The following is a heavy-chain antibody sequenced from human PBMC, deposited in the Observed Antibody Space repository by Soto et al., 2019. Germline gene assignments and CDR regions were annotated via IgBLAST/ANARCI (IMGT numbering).Heavy chain of an antibody. V-gene: IGHV4-30-4*01. J-gene: IGHJ4*02. CDR1: GGSISSGDYY. Sequence: PSETLSLTCTVSGGSISSGDYYWNWIRQPPGKGLEWIGYIYYTGSAFYNPSLKSRVIISVDTSRNHFSLKLNSVTASDTAVYYCARWVEVSLDYFDSWGQGTPVTVSS. D-gene: IGHD2-15*01. CDR3: ARWVEVSLDYFDS. CDR2: IYYTGSA.